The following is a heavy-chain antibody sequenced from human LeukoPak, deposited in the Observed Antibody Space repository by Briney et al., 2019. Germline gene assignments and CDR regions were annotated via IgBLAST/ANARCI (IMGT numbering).Heavy chain of an antibody. V-gene: IGHV4-59*01. D-gene: IGHD5-12*01. J-gene: IGHJ4*02. CDR2: IYYSGST. CDR1: GGSISSYY. Sequence: SETLSLTCTVSGGSISSYYWSWIRQPPGKGLEWIGYIYYSGSTNYNPSLKSRVTISVDTSKNQFPLKLSSVTAADTAVYYCARGNIVANYWGQGTLVTVSS. CDR3: ARGNIVANY.